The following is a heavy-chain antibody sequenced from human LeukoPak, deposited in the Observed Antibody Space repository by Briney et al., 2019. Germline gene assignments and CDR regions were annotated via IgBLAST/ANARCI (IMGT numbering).Heavy chain of an antibody. Sequence: GGSLRLSCAVSGFPFSIYEMNWVRQAPGKGLEWVSNIGSSGTTIYYADSVKGRFSISTDNAKNSLYLQMNSLRVEDTSVYYCALLAVASDFDYWGQGALVTVSS. CDR2: IGSSGTTI. D-gene: IGHD6-19*01. J-gene: IGHJ4*02. CDR3: ALLAVASDFDY. CDR1: GFPFSIYE. V-gene: IGHV3-48*03.